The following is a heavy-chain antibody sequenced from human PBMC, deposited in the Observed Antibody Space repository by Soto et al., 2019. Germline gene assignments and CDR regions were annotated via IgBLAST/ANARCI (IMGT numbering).Heavy chain of an antibody. CDR2: ISSRGRTI. CDR3: AILAYCGGDCYSEWDAFDI. V-gene: IGHV3-48*03. J-gene: IGHJ3*02. CDR1: GFTFSSYE. Sequence: EVQLVESGGGLVQPGGSLRLSCAASGFTFSSYEMNWVRQAPGKGLEWVSYISSRGRTIYYADSVKGRFTISRDNAKNSRYRQMNSLRAEDTAVYYCAILAYCGGDCYSEWDAFDIWCQGTMVTVSS. D-gene: IGHD2-21*02.